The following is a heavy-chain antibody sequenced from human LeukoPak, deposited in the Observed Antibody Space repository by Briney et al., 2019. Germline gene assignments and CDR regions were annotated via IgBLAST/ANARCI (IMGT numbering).Heavy chain of an antibody. V-gene: IGHV3-21*01. J-gene: IGHJ4*02. CDR1: GFSFSAYD. D-gene: IGHD3-22*01. Sequence: GGSLRLSCAASGFSFSAYDINWVRQAPGKGLEWVSCISPSGDHRYYADSVRGRFTISRDNAKNSVYLQMNSLRAEDTAVYYCARDAAYFDSSGYYPDPLDYWGQGTLVSVSS. CDR2: ISPSGDHR. CDR3: ARDAAYFDSSGYYPDPLDY.